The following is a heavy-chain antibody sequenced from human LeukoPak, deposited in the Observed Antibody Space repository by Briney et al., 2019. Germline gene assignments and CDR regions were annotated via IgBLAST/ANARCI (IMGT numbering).Heavy chain of an antibody. CDR1: AYSFSSYW. V-gene: IGHV5-51*01. D-gene: IGHD6-13*01. Sequence: GESLKISCQGSAYSFSSYWIAWGRQMPGKGLELMGIIYPGDSDFRYCPSFQGQVTMSADRSISTAYLQWSSLKASDTAMYYCARRIAVAGTFDSWGQGTLVTVSS. CDR2: IYPGDSDF. CDR3: ARRIAVAGTFDS. J-gene: IGHJ5*01.